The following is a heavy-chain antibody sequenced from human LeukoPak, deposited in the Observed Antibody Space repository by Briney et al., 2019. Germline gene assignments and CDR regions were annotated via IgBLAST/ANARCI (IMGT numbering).Heavy chain of an antibody. D-gene: IGHD6-19*01. Sequence: SETLSLTCAVYGGSFSGYYWSWIRQSPGKGLEWIGEINHSGSTNYNPSLKSAVTISVDTSKNQFSLKLSSVTAADTAVYYCARALYSSGWVDAFDIWGQGTMVTVSS. CDR2: INHSGST. CDR1: GGSFSGYY. J-gene: IGHJ3*02. V-gene: IGHV4-34*01. CDR3: ARALYSSGWVDAFDI.